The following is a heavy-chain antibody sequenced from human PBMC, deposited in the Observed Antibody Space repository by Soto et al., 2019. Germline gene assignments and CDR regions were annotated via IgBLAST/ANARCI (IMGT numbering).Heavy chain of an antibody. Sequence: QVKLQESGPGLVKPSETLSLTCTVSVGSISSYYWSWIRQPPGKGLECMGFIVYSGRTSYSPYLTSPVTISIDTSENKFSPKVISVTAADTAVYCCASMIGDPGPRFDSWGKGNLVAVSS. V-gene: IGHV4-59*01. CDR1: VGSISSYY. D-gene: IGHD3-10*02. J-gene: IGHJ4*02. CDR3: ASMIGDPGPRFDS. CDR2: IVYSGRT.